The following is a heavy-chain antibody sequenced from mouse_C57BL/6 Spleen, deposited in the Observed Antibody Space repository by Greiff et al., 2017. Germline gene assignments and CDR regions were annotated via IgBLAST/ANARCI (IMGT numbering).Heavy chain of an antibody. J-gene: IGHJ1*03. CDR2: ISNLAYSI. D-gene: IGHD2-5*01. CDR3: ARYSNYGYFDV. CDR1: GFTFSDYG. V-gene: IGHV5-15*01. Sequence: EVKLMESGGGLVQPGGSLKLSCAASGFTFSDYGMAWVRQAPRKGPEWVAFISNLAYSIYYADTVTGRFTISRENAKNTLYLEMSSLRSEDTAMYYCARYSNYGYFDVWGTGTTVTVSS.